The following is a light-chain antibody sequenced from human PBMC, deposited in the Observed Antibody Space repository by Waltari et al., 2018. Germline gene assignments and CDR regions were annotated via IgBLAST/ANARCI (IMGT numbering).Light chain of an antibody. V-gene: IGKV3-20*01. Sequence: EIVLTQSPGTLSLSPGERATLPCRASQSVSSSSLAWYQQKRGQAPRLLIYGVSSRATGIPDRFSGSGSGTDFTLTVSSLQPDDFATYYCQQYNSHETFGQGTKVEIK. CDR3: QQYNSHET. CDR2: GVS. J-gene: IGKJ1*01. CDR1: QSVSSSS.